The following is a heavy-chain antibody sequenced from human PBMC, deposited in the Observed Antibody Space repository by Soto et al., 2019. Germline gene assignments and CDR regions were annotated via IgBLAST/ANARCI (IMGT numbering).Heavy chain of an antibody. V-gene: IGHV1-24*01. CDR2: FDPEDGET. CDR3: ATGNDFWSGYRKPLYYYGMDV. CDR1: GYTLTELS. D-gene: IGHD3-3*01. Sequence: ASVKVSCKVSGYTLTELSMHWVRQAPGKGLEWMGGFDPEDGETIYAQKFQGRVTMTEDTSTDTAYMELSSLRSEDTAVYYCATGNDFWSGYRKPLYYYGMDVWGQGTTVTVP. J-gene: IGHJ6*02.